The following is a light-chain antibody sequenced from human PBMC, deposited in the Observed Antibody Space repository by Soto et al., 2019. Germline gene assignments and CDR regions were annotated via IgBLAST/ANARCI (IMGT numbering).Light chain of an antibody. J-gene: IGKJ1*01. V-gene: IGKV3-20*01. Sequence: EIVLTQSPGTLSLSPGEGATLSCRASQSVNSNYLAWYQQKPGQAPRLLVYGASSRATGIPDRFSGSGSGTDFTLTISRLEPEDFAVYYCQQYHSSPRTFGQGTRVEIK. CDR3: QQYHSSPRT. CDR2: GAS. CDR1: QSVNSNY.